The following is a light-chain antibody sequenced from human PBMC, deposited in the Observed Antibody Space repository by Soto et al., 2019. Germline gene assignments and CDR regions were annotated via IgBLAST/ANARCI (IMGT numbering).Light chain of an antibody. CDR2: EVT. V-gene: IGLV2-8*01. J-gene: IGLJ2*01. Sequence: QSALTQTPSASGSPGQSVTISCTGTDNDVGNYNFVSWYQQHPGKAPKLIIYEVTKRPSGVPARFSGSKSGNAASLTVSGLQAEDEADYYCSSYGGNNNILFGGGTKVTGL. CDR1: DNDVGNYNF. CDR3: SSYGGNNNIL.